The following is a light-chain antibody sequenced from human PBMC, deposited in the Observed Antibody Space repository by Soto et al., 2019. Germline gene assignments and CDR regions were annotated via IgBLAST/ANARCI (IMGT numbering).Light chain of an antibody. CDR2: GAS. Sequence: EMVLTQSPGTLSLSPGERATLSCRASQSVSSSRLAWYRQKPGQAPRLLIYGASTRATGIPARFSGSGSGTEFTLTISSLQSEDFAVYYCQQYNNWPRTFGQGTKVDIK. CDR3: QQYNNWPRT. V-gene: IGKV3-15*01. CDR1: QSVSSS. J-gene: IGKJ1*01.